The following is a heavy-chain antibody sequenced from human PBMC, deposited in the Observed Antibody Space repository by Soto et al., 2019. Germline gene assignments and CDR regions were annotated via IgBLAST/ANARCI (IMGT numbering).Heavy chain of an antibody. D-gene: IGHD3-16*01. CDR2: INPSGGST. CDR1: GYTFTSYY. CDR3: VREWGGRRLDY. V-gene: IGHV1-46*01. J-gene: IGHJ4*02. Sequence: QVQLVQSGAEVKKPGASVKVSCKASGYTFTSYYMHWVRQAPGQGLEWMGIINPSGGSTSYAQKFPGRVTMTRDTSTSTVYMELSSLRSEDTAVDYCVREWGGRRLDYWGQGTLVTVSS.